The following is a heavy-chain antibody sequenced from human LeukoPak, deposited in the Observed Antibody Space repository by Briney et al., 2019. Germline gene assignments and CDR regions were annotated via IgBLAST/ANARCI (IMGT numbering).Heavy chain of an antibody. V-gene: IGHV3-48*01. CDR2: ISSSSTI. CDR1: GFSFSAYG. J-gene: IGHJ3*02. Sequence: GGSLRLSCAASGFSFSAYGMNWVRQAPGKGLEWVSYISSSSTIYYADSVKGRFTISRDNAKNSLYLQMNSLRAEDTAVYYCATHPDAFDIWGQGTMVTVSS. CDR3: ATHPDAFDI.